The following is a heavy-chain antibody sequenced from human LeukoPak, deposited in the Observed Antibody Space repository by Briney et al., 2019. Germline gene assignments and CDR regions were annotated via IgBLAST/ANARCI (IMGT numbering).Heavy chain of an antibody. CDR1: GGSISSYY. Sequence: PSETLSLTCTVSGGSISSYYWSWIRQPPGKGLEWIGYIYYSGSTNHNPSLKSRVTISVDTSKNQFSLKLSSVTAADTAVYYCARSVGANNFDYWGQGTLVTVSS. CDR2: IYYSGST. D-gene: IGHD1-26*01. CDR3: ARSVGANNFDY. V-gene: IGHV4-59*08. J-gene: IGHJ4*02.